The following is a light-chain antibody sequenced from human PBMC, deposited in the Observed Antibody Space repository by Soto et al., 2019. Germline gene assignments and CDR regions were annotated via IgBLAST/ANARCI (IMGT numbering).Light chain of an antibody. Sequence: QSVLTQPPSASGTPGQRVIISCSGSSSNIGSNNVNWYQQLPGTAPKLLIFGNGKRPSGVPDRVSGSKSGTSASLAISGLQSEDEADYYCAAWDDSLLGPVFGGGTKLTVL. CDR3: AAWDDSLLGPV. V-gene: IGLV1-44*01. J-gene: IGLJ2*01. CDR1: SSNIGSNN. CDR2: GNG.